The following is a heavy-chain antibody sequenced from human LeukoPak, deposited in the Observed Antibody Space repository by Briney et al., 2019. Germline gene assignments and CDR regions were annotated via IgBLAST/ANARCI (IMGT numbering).Heavy chain of an antibody. D-gene: IGHD3-10*01. V-gene: IGHV3-30-3*01. CDR1: GFTFSDYY. Sequence: GGSLRLSCAASGFTFSDYYMSWIRQAPGKGLEWVAVISYDGSNKYYADSVKGRFTISRDNSKNTLYLQMNSLRAEDTAVYYCARGKRAMVRGVIITALNDYWGQGTLVTVSS. CDR3: ARGKRAMVRGVIITALNDY. J-gene: IGHJ4*02. CDR2: ISYDGSNK.